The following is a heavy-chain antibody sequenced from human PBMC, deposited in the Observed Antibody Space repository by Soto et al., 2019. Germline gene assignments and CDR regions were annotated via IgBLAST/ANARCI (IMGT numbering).Heavy chain of an antibody. CDR3: AKSCDWYFCVRDV. V-gene: IGHV3-23*01. D-gene: IGHD3-9*01. CDR1: GFTFSSYA. Sequence: EVQLLESGGGLIQPGGSLRLSCAASGFTFSSYAMSWVRQAPGKGLEWVSAISGSGGRTYYADSVKGRFTISRDDSKNTLHLQINSLRAEDTALYYCAKSCDWYFCVRDVWGKGTTVTVSS. CDR2: ISGSGGRT. J-gene: IGHJ6*04.